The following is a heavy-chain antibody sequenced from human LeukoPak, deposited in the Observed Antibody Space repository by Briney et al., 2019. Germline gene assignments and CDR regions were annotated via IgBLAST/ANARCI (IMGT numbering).Heavy chain of an antibody. CDR2: ISSSSSYI. Sequence: GGSPRLSCAASGFTFSSYSMNWVRQAPGKGLEWVSSISSSSSYIYYADSVKGRFTISRDNAKNSLYLQMNSLRAEDTAVYYCARDSAVDCSGGSCYSDFQHWGQGTLVTVSS. D-gene: IGHD2-15*01. CDR3: ARDSAVDCSGGSCYSDFQH. CDR1: GFTFSSYS. J-gene: IGHJ1*01. V-gene: IGHV3-21*01.